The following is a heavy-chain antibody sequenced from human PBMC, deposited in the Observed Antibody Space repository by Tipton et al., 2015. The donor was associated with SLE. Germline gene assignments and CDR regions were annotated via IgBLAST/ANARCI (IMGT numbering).Heavy chain of an antibody. J-gene: IGHJ6*02. CDR1: GGSISNYY. Sequence: TLSLTCTVSGGSISNYYWSWIRQPPGKGLEWIGYIYYSGSTNYNPSLKSRVTISVDTSKNQFSLSLSSVTAADTAVYYCTRGGFGEPDDYYYGMDVWGQGTTVTVSS. V-gene: IGHV4-59*12. CDR3: TRGGFGEPDDYYYGMDV. D-gene: IGHD3-16*01. CDR2: IYYSGST.